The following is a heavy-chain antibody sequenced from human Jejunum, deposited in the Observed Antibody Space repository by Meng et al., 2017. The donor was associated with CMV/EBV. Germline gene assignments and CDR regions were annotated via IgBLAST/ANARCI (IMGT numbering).Heavy chain of an antibody. CDR1: FASHG. CDR2: IAYDGSNK. Sequence: FASHGMHWVRQASGKGLEWVPFIAYDGSNKYYADSVKGRFTISRDNSKNTLDLQMNSLRVEDTAVYYCAKDQAGGYYDFRSGFDYWGQGTLVTVSS. V-gene: IGHV3-30*02. J-gene: IGHJ4*02. D-gene: IGHD3-3*01. CDR3: AKDQAGGYYDFRSGFDY.